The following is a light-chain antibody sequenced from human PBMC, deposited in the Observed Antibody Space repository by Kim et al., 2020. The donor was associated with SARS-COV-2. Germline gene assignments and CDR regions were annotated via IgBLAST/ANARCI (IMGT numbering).Light chain of an antibody. CDR2: GAS. J-gene: IGKJ1*01. Sequence: EIVLTQSPGTLSLSPGERATLSCRASQSVTSSYLAWYQHKPGQAPRLLIYGASSRATGISDRFSGSGSGTDFTLTISRLEPEDFAVYYCQQYGSSPRTFGQGTKVDIK. CDR1: QSVTSSY. V-gene: IGKV3-20*01. CDR3: QQYGSSPRT.